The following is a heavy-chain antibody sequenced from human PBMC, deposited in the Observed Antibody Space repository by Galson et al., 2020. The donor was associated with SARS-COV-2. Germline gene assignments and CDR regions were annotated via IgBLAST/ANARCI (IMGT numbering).Heavy chain of an antibody. CDR1: GYTFNSYG. CDR2: ISAYSGAT. J-gene: IGHJ4*02. CDR3: ARGQEWEALNY. V-gene: IGHV1-18*01. D-gene: IGHD1-26*01. Sequence: ASVKVSCKASGYTFNSYGVSWVRQAPGQGLEWMGWISAYSGATNYAQKLQDRVTMTTDTSTSTVYMELRSLKSDDTAVYYCARGQEWEALNYWGQGTMVTVAS.